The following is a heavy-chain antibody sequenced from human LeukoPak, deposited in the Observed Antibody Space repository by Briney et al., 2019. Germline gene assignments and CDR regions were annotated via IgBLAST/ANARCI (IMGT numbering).Heavy chain of an antibody. J-gene: IGHJ4*02. V-gene: IGHV3-23*01. CDR1: VLTQPRWG. D-gene: IGHD3-16*01. CDR2: INGSGDQT. CDR3: ERAMRPMGLITNFDF. Sequence: PGGSLRLSCVASVLTQPRWGARCLRQPQGRGLEWVSIINGSGDQTFYADVVKGRFTITRDTSDNTIYLQMNSMRIDDTVMYCSERAMRPMGLITNFDFWGQGSLVTVSS.